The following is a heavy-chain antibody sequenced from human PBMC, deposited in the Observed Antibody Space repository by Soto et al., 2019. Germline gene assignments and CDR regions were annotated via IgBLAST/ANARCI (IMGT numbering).Heavy chain of an antibody. V-gene: IGHV4-59*01. CDR1: GGSISSYY. Sequence: SETLSLTCTVSGGSISSYYWSWIRQPPGKGLEWIGYIYYSGSTNYNPSLKSRVTISVDTSKNQFSLKLSSVTAADTAVYYCARSQLPYCSGGSCYIFDYWGQGTLVTVSS. J-gene: IGHJ4*02. CDR2: IYYSGST. CDR3: ARSQLPYCSGGSCYIFDY. D-gene: IGHD2-15*01.